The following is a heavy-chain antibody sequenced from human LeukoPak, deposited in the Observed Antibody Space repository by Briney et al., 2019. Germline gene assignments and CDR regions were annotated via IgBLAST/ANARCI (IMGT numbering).Heavy chain of an antibody. D-gene: IGHD4-17*01. CDR3: AKDGDLYGHADY. V-gene: IGHV3-30-3*01. CDR2: ISYDGSNK. CDR1: GFTFSSYA. Sequence: GGSLRLSCSASGFTFSSYAMHWVRQAPGKGLEWVASISYDGSNKYYADSLKGRFTISRDNSKKTLYLQMNSLRAEDSAVYYCAKDGDLYGHADYWGQGTLVTVSA. J-gene: IGHJ4*02.